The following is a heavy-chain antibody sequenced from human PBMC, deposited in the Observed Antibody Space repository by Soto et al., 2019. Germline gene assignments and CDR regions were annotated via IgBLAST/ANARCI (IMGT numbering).Heavy chain of an antibody. J-gene: IGHJ4*02. D-gene: IGHD1-1*01. CDR3: EGGTDAFDY. Sequence: QVQLVESGGGVVQPGRSLRLSCAASGFTFSSYAMHWVRQAPGKGLEWVAVISYDGSNKYYADSVKGRFTISRDNSKNTLYLQMNSLRAEDTAVYYCEGGTDAFDYWGQGTLVTVSS. CDR1: GFTFSSYA. CDR2: ISYDGSNK. V-gene: IGHV3-30-3*01.